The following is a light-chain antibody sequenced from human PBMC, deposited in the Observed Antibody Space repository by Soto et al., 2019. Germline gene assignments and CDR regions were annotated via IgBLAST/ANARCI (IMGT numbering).Light chain of an antibody. CDR3: QSYDSSLSVAV. Sequence: QPVLTQPPSVSGAPGQRVTISCTGSSSNIGAGYDVHWYQHLPGTAPKLLIYANYNRPSGVPDRFSGSKSDTTASLAITGLQADDESDYYCQSYDSSLSVAVFGGGTKLTVL. V-gene: IGLV1-40*01. CDR2: ANY. CDR1: SSNIGAGYD. J-gene: IGLJ2*01.